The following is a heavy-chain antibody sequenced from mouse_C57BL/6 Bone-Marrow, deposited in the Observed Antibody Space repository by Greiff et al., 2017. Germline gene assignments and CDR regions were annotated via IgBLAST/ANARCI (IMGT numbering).Heavy chain of an antibody. Sequence: VQLQQSGPGLVQPSQSLSITCTVSGFSLTSYGVHWVRQSPGKGLEWLGVIWSGGSTDYNAAFISSLSISKDNSKSQVFFKMNSLQADDTAIYYCGSPWFAYWGQGTLVTVSA. CDR2: IWSGGST. V-gene: IGHV2-2*01. CDR1: GFSLTSYG. J-gene: IGHJ3*01. CDR3: GSPWFAY.